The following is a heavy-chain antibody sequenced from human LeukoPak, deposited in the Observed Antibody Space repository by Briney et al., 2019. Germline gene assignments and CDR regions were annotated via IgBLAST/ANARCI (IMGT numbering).Heavy chain of an antibody. CDR2: FDPEDGET. CDR1: GYILTELS. D-gene: IGHD1-26*01. J-gene: IGHJ6*04. CDR3: ATVGMGLPDYYGMDV. V-gene: IGHV1-24*01. Sequence: GASVKVSCKVSGYILTELSMHWVRQAPGKGLEWMGGFDPEDGETIYVQKFQGRVTMTEHTSTDTAYMELSSLRSEDTAVYYCATVGMGLPDYYGMDVWGKGTTVTVSS.